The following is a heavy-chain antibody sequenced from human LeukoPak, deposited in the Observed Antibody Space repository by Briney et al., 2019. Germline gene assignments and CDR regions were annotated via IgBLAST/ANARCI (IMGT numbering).Heavy chain of an antibody. D-gene: IGHD5-18*01. CDR3: ARGGYSYGYSSVYYFDY. CDR2: IYYSGST. CDR1: GGSISSYY. V-gene: IGHV4-59*01. J-gene: IGHJ4*02. Sequence: SETLSLTCTVSGGSISSYYWSWNRQPPGKGLEWIGYIYYSGSTNYNPSLKSRVTISVDTSKNQFSLKLSSVTAADTAAYYCARGGYSYGYSSVYYFDYWGQGTLVTVSS.